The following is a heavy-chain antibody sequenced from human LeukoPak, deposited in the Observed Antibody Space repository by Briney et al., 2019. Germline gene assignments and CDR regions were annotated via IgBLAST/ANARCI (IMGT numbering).Heavy chain of an antibody. CDR3: AKNLYCGGGSCYPSALGMDV. V-gene: IGHV3-23*01. CDR2: ISGSGNRT. Sequence: GGSLRLSCAASGFMFSSNWMSWVRLAPGKGLEWVSSISGSGNRTYYADSVKGRFTISRDNSKNTLFLQMNSLRAEDTAVYYCAKNLYCGGGSCYPSALGMDVWGQGTTVTVSS. D-gene: IGHD2-15*01. CDR1: GFMFSSNW. J-gene: IGHJ6*02.